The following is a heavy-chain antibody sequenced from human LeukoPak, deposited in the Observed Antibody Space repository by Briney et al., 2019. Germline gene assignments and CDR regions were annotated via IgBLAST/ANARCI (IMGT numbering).Heavy chain of an antibody. Sequence: GRSLRLSCAASGFTFSSYGMHWVRQAPGKGLEWVAVISYDGSNKYYADSVKSQFTISRDNSKNTLYLQMNSLRAEDTAVYYCAKDGSAVAGHGSNWFYPWGQGTLVTVSS. J-gene: IGHJ5*02. D-gene: IGHD6-19*01. V-gene: IGHV3-30*18. CDR2: ISYDGSNK. CDR1: GFTFSSYG. CDR3: AKDGSAVAGHGSNWFYP.